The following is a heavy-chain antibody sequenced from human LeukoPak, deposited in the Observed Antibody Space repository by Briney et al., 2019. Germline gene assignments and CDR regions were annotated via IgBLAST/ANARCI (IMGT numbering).Heavy chain of an antibody. V-gene: IGHV3-30*02. J-gene: IGHJ3*02. CDR2: IRYDGTNK. Sequence: GGSLRLSCAASGFTFSSYGMHWVRQAPGKGLQWVAFIRYDGTNKYYADSVKGRFTISRDNSKNTLYLQMNSLRAEDTAVYYCAKDQGMVRGVISLSHAFDIWGQGTMVTVSS. D-gene: IGHD3-10*01. CDR3: AKDQGMVRGVISLSHAFDI. CDR1: GFTFSSYG.